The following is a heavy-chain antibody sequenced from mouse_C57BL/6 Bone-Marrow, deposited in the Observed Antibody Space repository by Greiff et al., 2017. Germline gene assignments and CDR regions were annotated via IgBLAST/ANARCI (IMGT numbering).Heavy chain of an antibody. CDR1: EYEFPSHD. CDR2: INSDGGST. Sequence: EVHLVESGGGLVQPGESLKLSCESNEYEFPSHDMSWVRKTPEKRLELVAAINSDGGSTYYPDTMKRRFILSRDNTKKTLYLQMSSRRAEDTALDYGARPSYDGYYVWFAYWGQGTLVTVSA. D-gene: IGHD2-3*01. J-gene: IGHJ3*01. CDR3: ARPSYDGYYVWFAY. V-gene: IGHV5-2*01.